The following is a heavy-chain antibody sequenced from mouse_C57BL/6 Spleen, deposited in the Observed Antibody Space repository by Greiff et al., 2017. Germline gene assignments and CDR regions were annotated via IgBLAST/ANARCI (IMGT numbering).Heavy chain of an antibody. CDR1: GYSFTGYY. CDR3: ARLTDGSSYFDY. D-gene: IGHD1-1*01. J-gene: IGHJ2*01. V-gene: IGHV1-42*01. Sequence: EVQGVESGPELVKPGASVKISCKASGYSFTGYYMNWVKQSPEKSLEWIGEINPSTGGTTYNQKFKAKATLTVDKSSSTAYMQLKSLTSEDSAVYYCARLTDGSSYFDYWGQGTTLTVSS. CDR2: INPSTGGT.